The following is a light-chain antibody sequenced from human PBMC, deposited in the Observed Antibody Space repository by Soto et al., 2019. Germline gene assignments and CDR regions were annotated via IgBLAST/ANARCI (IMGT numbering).Light chain of an antibody. CDR1: QSLFHNSNNKNC. J-gene: IGKJ2*01. Sequence: DIVLTQSPDSLALSLGERATINCKSSQSLFHNSNNKNCLAWYRQKPGQPPELLMYWASTREFGVPDRFSGTGFVTEFTLTVSGLQAEDVAVYYCQQSYSPVSIFGHGTRL. V-gene: IGKV4-1*01. CDR2: WAS. CDR3: QQSYSPVSI.